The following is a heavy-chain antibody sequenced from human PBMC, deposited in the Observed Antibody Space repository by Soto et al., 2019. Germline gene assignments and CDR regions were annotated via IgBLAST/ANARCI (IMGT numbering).Heavy chain of an antibody. D-gene: IGHD3-10*01. CDR1: GYTFINYA. Sequence: VQLLESGGGLVPPGGSLRLSCAASGYTFINYAMSWVRQAPGKGLEWVSTIRGNGDGTYYADSVKGRFTISRDNSKNTLSLQMNSLRVEDTALYYCAAAGAGTFDLWGQGTMVTVSS. CDR3: AAAGAGTFDL. V-gene: IGHV3-23*01. J-gene: IGHJ3*01. CDR2: IRGNGDGT.